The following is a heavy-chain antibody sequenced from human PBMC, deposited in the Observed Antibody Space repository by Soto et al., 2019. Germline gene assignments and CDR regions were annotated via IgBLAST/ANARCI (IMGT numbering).Heavy chain of an antibody. J-gene: IGHJ6*02. CDR1: GGSISNSNYY. V-gene: IGHV4-39*02. CDR2: IYYTGNT. CDR3: ARENWKNYEYYGMDV. D-gene: IGHD1-1*01. Sequence: SETLSLTCTVSGGSISNSNYYWGWIRQPPGKGLEWIGSIYYTGNTYYNPSPKSRVTVSVDTSKNQFSLILGSVTAADTAVYYCARENWKNYEYYGMDVWGQGTTVTVSS.